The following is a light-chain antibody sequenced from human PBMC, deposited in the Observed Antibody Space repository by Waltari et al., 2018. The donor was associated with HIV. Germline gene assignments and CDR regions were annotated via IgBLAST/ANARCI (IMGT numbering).Light chain of an antibody. J-gene: IGLJ2*01. CDR2: RDN. CDR3: QAWDSSTVV. V-gene: IGLV3-1*01. CDR1: ALGDKS. Sequence: SYELTQPPSVSVSPGQTASITCSGDALGDKSADWYQKKPGQSPVLVIYRDNKRPSGIPERFSGSNSGSTATLTISGTQTMDEADYFCQAWDSSTVVFGGGTKLTVL.